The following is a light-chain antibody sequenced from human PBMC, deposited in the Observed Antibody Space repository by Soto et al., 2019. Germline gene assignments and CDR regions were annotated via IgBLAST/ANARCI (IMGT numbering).Light chain of an antibody. CDR1: QSISSW. Sequence: DIQMTQSPSTLSASVGDRVTITCRASQSISSWLAWFQQKPGKAPKLLIYKASSLQSGVPSRFSGSESGTEFNLTISSLQPDDFATYYCQQYNPYLSTFGQGTKLEIK. J-gene: IGKJ2*01. CDR2: KAS. CDR3: QQYNPYLST. V-gene: IGKV1-5*03.